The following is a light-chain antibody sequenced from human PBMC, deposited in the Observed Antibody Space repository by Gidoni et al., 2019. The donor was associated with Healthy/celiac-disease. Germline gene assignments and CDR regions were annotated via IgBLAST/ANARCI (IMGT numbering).Light chain of an antibody. J-gene: IGKJ2*01. CDR3: QQYGSSPYT. CDR1: QSVSSNY. V-gene: IGKV3-20*01. Sequence: EIVLTPSPGTLSLSPGERATLSCRASQSVSSNYLAWYQQKPGQAPRLLIYGASSRATGIPDRFSGGGSGTDFTLTISRLEPEDFAVYYCQQYGSSPYTFXQXTKMEIK. CDR2: GAS.